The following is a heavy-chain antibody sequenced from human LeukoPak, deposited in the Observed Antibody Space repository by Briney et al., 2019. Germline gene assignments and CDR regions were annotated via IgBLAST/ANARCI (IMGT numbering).Heavy chain of an antibody. J-gene: IGHJ4*02. V-gene: IGHV4-39*01. D-gene: IGHD5-24*01. Sequence: SETLSLTSTVSGGSINSHSYYWGWIRQPPGKGLEWIGSVYYDGTSYSNPSLKSRVAVFVDTSRDQFSLDLSFVTAADTALYYCVRHISTNTGYFDSCGQGTLVSVSS. CDR3: VRHISTNTGYFDS. CDR2: VYYDGTS. CDR1: GGSINSHSYY.